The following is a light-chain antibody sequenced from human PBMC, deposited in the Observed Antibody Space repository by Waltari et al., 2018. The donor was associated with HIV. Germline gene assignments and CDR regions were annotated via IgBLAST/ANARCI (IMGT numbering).Light chain of an antibody. CDR3: ATWDDSLNGVI. CDR1: YSNIGSNT. V-gene: IGLV1-44*01. J-gene: IGLJ2*01. Sequence: QSVLTQPPSASGTPGQRVTISCSGSYSNIGSNTVSWYQRLPGKAPKLRIYFNNQRPSGVPDRFSCSRSGTSASLAISGLQFEDEADYYCATWDDSLNGVIFGGGTILTVL. CDR2: FNN.